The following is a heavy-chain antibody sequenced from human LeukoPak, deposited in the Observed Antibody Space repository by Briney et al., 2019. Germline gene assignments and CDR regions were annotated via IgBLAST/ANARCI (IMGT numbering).Heavy chain of an antibody. CDR1: GFTFSSYA. CDR2: ISGSGGST. J-gene: IGHJ3*02. V-gene: IGHV3-23*01. Sequence: PGGSLRLSCAASGFTFSSYAMSWVRQAPGKGLEWVSAISGSGGSTYYADSVKGRFTISRDNSKNTLYLQMNSLRAEDTALYYCARGAYCGGDCYLRTDAFDIWGQGTMVTVSS. CDR3: ARGAYCGGDCYLRTDAFDI. D-gene: IGHD2-21*02.